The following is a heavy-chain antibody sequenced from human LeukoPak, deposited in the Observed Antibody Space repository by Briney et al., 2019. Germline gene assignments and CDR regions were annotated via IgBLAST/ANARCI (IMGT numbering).Heavy chain of an antibody. CDR1: GYTFTNNY. CDR3: ARDQEGFDY. J-gene: IGHJ4*02. V-gene: IGHV1-46*01. Sequence: ASAKVSCKASGYTFTNNYLHWVRQAPGQGLEWMGMIYPRDGSTSYAQNFQGRVTVTRDTSTTTVHMELRGLRSEDTAVYYCARDQEGFDYWGQGTVVTVSS. CDR2: IYPRDGST.